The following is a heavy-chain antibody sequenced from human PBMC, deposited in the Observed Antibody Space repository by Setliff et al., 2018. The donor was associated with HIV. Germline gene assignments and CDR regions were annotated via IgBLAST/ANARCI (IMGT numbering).Heavy chain of an antibody. CDR3: ARGKLRYFDGYYYYYGMDV. CDR2: IYYSGST. J-gene: IGHJ6*02. Sequence: LSLTCTVSGASIRSGDYYWSWIRQPPGKDLEWIGYIYYSGSTYYNPSLKSRITISVDTSKSQFSLNLDSVTAADTAVYYCARGKLRYFDGYYYYYGMDVWGQGTTVTVSS. V-gene: IGHV4-30-4*08. D-gene: IGHD3-9*01. CDR1: GASIRSGDYY.